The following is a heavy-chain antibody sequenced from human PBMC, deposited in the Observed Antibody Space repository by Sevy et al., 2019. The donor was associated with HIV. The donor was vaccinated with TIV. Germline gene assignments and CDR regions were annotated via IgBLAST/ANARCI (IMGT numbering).Heavy chain of an antibody. J-gene: IGHJ4*02. CDR1: GFTFSSYG. CDR2: LSYDGSNK. V-gene: IGHV3-30*18. Sequence: GGSLRLSCAASGFTFSSYGMHWVRQAPGKGLEWVAVLSYDGSNKYYADSVKGRFTISRDNSKNTLYLQMNSLRAEDTAVYYCANSDSSGYCSYWGQGTLVTVSS. D-gene: IGHD3-22*01. CDR3: ANSDSSGYCSY.